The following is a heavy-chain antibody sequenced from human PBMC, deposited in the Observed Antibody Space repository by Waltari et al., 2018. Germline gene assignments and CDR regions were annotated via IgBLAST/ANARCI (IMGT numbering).Heavy chain of an antibody. CDR3: ARLVSRTSASDAFDI. CDR1: GGTFSSYA. J-gene: IGHJ3*02. V-gene: IGHV1-69*04. CDR2: IIPILGIA. D-gene: IGHD2-21*01. Sequence: QVQLVQSGAEVKKPGSSVKVSCKASGGTFSSYAISWVRQAPGQGLEWMGGIIPILGIANYAQKFQGRVTITADESTSTAYMELSSLRSEDTAVYYCARLVSRTSASDAFDIWGQGTMVTVSS.